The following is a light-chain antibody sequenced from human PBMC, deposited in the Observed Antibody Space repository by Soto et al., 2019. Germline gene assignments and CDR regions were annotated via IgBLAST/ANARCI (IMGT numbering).Light chain of an antibody. Sequence: IGLTQSAATLSLWPGEGASLXCRASQGLSGYLVWYQQTAGKPPRRLIYDASNRAHGTPVRFSGSGSATDYTPTITNLESEDFAVYYGQQRSNWPWTFGQGTKVDIK. J-gene: IGKJ1*01. CDR3: QQRSNWPWT. V-gene: IGKV3-11*01. CDR2: DAS. CDR1: QGLSGY.